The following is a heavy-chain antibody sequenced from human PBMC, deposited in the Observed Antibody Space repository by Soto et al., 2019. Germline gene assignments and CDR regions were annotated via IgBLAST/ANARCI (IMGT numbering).Heavy chain of an antibody. Sequence: EVQLLESGGDLLQPGGSLRLSCAASGFTFSSYAMNWVRQTPGKGLQWVSAISGSGGNTYYADSVKGRFTISRDNSKTTLYLQMNGLTVEDTAMYYSENEPTAVDPRDLFGGYPPADYWGQGTLVTVSS. CDR1: GFTFSSYA. CDR3: ENEPTAVDPRDLFGGYPPADY. J-gene: IGHJ4*02. CDR2: ISGSGGNT. D-gene: IGHD3-22*01. V-gene: IGHV3-23*01.